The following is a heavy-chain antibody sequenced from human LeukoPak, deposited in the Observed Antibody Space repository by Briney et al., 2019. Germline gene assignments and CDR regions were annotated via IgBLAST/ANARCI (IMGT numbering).Heavy chain of an antibody. V-gene: IGHV3-72*01. CDR3: SIWGEFAASAY. CDR1: GFTFSDHY. CDR2: SRNKASSHTT. Sequence: GGSLRLSCAASGFTFSDHYMDWVRQAPGKGLEWVGRSRNKASSHTTEYAASVEGRFTVSRDDSKNSLDLQMNSLTTEDTAVYYCSIWGEFAASAYWGQGTLVTVSS. J-gene: IGHJ4*02. D-gene: IGHD3-16*01.